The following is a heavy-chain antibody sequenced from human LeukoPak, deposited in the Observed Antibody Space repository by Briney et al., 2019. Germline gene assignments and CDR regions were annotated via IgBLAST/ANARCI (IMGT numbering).Heavy chain of an antibody. D-gene: IGHD5-12*01. V-gene: IGHV1-69*16. CDR2: IIPVLGTA. CDR1: GGTFSNYN. Sequence: ASVKVSCKASGGTFSNYNIAWVRQAPGQGLEWMGGIIPVLGTANYAQKFQGRVTITTDESTSTVSMELSGLRSEDTAVYYCAGDLTPRGFGGCDYWFDPWGQGTLVTVSS. J-gene: IGHJ5*02. CDR3: AGDLTPRGFGGCDYWFDP.